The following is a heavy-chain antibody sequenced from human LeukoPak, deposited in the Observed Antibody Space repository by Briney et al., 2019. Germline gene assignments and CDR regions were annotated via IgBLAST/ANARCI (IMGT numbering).Heavy chain of an antibody. CDR1: GGSISSYY. Sequence: SETLSLTCTVSGGSISSYYWSWIRQPPGKGLEWIGYIYYSGSTNYNPSLKSRVTISVDTSKNQFSLKLSSVTAEDTAVYYCARIESHGSLGVWGNGTTVTVSS. V-gene: IGHV4-59*01. J-gene: IGHJ6*04. CDR3: ARIESHGSLGV. CDR2: IYYSGST.